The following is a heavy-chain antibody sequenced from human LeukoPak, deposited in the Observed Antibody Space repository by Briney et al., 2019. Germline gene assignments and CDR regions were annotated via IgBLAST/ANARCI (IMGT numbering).Heavy chain of an antibody. CDR1: GFTFSSYG. Sequence: GGSPRLSCAASGFTFSSYGMHWVRQAPGKGLEWVAVLSYDGSNKYYADSVKGRFTISRDNSKNSLYLQMNSLRAEDTALYYCAKCMGVGYSSSCSDFDYWGQGTLVTVSS. V-gene: IGHV3-30*18. J-gene: IGHJ4*02. CDR2: LSYDGSNK. CDR3: AKCMGVGYSSSCSDFDY. D-gene: IGHD6-13*01.